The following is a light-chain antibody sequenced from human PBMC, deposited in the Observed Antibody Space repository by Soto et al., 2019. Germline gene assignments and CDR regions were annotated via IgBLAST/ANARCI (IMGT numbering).Light chain of an antibody. Sequence: SVLPQSPGTPSFSPGERATLSCRASQSVLTNLAWYQQRPGQAPRLVIYGASNRATGIPDRFSARGSGTDFTLTISRLEPEDFAVYYCQQYSNSPLTFGQGTKVDIK. V-gene: IGKV3-20*01. CDR2: GAS. J-gene: IGKJ1*01. CDR3: QQYSNSPLT. CDR1: QSVLTN.